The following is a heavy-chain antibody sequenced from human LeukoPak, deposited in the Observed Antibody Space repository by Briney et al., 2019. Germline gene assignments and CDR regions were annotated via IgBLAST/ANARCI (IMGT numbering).Heavy chain of an antibody. Sequence: PSETLSLTCTVSGYSISSGYYWGWIRQPPGKGLEWIGSIYHSGSTYYNPSLKSRVTISVGTSKNQFSLKLSSVTAADTAVYYCASGVMVRGSLSFDYWGQGTLVTVSS. CDR3: ASGVMVRGSLSFDY. V-gene: IGHV4-38-2*02. D-gene: IGHD3-10*01. CDR2: IYHSGST. J-gene: IGHJ4*02. CDR1: GYSISSGYY.